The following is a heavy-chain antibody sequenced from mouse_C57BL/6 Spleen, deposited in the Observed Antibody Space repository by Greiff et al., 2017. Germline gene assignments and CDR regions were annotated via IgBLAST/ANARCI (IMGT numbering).Heavy chain of an antibody. V-gene: IGHV14-2*01. CDR3: AFSDYYGSPCDY. J-gene: IGHJ2*01. D-gene: IGHD1-1*01. Sequence: LVESGAELVKPGASVKLSCTASGFNITDYYMHWVKQRSEQGLEWIGRIVPEDGDTKYAPKFQGKAPITADTSSNTAFLQLSSLTSEDNAVYDCAFSDYYGSPCDYWGKGTTLTVSS. CDR1: GFNITDYY. CDR2: IVPEDGDT.